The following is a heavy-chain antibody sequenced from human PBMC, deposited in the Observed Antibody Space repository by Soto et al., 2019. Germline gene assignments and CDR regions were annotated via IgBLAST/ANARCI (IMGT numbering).Heavy chain of an antibody. Sequence: QVQLVQSGAEVKKPGASVKLSCRTSGYTFTHYYIHWVRQAPGQGLEWLGIINPASGSTNYAQDFQGRVTLTMDTSTTTVYMDLSGLRAEDTAIFYCARDLAAGDRWGQGTLVTVSS. CDR2: INPASGST. CDR3: ARDLAAGDR. D-gene: IGHD6-13*01. CDR1: GYTFTHYY. V-gene: IGHV1-46*01. J-gene: IGHJ5*02.